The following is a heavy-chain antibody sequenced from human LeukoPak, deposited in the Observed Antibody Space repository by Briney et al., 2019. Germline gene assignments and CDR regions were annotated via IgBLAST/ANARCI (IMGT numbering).Heavy chain of an antibody. CDR2: IQNDGSNE. CDR1: GFTFSSYG. Sequence: PGGSLRLSCAASGFTFSSYGMHWVRQAPGKGLEWVAYIQNDGSNEQYADSVKGRFSISRDSSKNILYLQMNSLRAEDTAVYYCAKSAYCSSTSCQKGNYYYYMDVWGKGTTVTISS. CDR3: AKSAYCSSTSCQKGNYYYYMDV. V-gene: IGHV3-30*02. D-gene: IGHD2-2*01. J-gene: IGHJ6*03.